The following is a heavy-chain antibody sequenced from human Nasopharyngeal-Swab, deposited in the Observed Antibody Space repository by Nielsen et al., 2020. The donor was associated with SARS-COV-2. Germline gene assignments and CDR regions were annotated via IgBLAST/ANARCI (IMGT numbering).Heavy chain of an antibody. J-gene: IGHJ4*02. CDR2: MNPNSGNT. CDR1: GYTFTSYD. D-gene: IGHD3-16*02. CDR3: ARAGRIIELFDY. V-gene: IGHV1-8*01. Sequence: ASVKVSCKASGYTFTSYDINWVRQATGQGLEWMGWMNPNSGNTGYAQKFQGRVTMTRNTSISTAYMELSSLRSEDTAVYYCARAGRIIELFDYWGQGTLATVSS.